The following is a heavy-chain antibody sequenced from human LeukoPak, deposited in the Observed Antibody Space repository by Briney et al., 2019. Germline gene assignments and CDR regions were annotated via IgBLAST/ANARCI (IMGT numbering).Heavy chain of an antibody. V-gene: IGHV3-7*01. J-gene: IGHJ6*03. Sequence: GGSLRLSCAASGFTFSSDWMSWVRQAPGKGLEWVANIKQDGSEKYYVDSVKGRFTISRDNAKNSLYLQMNSLRAEDTAVYYCARDRYGSGSYSYYYYMDVWGKGTTVTISS. CDR2: IKQDGSEK. CDR1: GFTFSSDW. CDR3: ARDRYGSGSYSYYYYMDV. D-gene: IGHD3-10*01.